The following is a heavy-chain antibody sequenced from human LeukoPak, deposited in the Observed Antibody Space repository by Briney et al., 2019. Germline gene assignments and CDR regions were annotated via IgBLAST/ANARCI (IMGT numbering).Heavy chain of an antibody. J-gene: IGHJ5*02. CDR1: GFTFSRYW. CDR2: INSDGSST. Sequence: GGSLRLSCAAWGFTFSRYWMHCGSQAPGKGLVWVSRINSDGSSTNYADSVKGRFTISRDNAKNTLYLQMNSLRVEDTAVYYCASSSGGFDWFDPWGQGTLVTVSS. CDR3: ASSSGGFDWFDP. D-gene: IGHD3-22*01. V-gene: IGHV3-74*01.